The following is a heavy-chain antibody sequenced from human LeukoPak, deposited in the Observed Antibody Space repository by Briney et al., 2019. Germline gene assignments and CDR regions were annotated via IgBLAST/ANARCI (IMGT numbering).Heavy chain of an antibody. Sequence: GGSLRLSCAASGFTFHDYAMHWVRQAPGKGLEWVSSISWNSDNIGYADSVKGRFTISRDNAKNSLYLQMNSPRPEDMALYYCAKAGCSSTTCYANCWGQGTLVTVSS. V-gene: IGHV3-9*03. D-gene: IGHD2-2*01. CDR3: AKAGCSSTTCYANC. J-gene: IGHJ4*02. CDR1: GFTFHDYA. CDR2: ISWNSDNI.